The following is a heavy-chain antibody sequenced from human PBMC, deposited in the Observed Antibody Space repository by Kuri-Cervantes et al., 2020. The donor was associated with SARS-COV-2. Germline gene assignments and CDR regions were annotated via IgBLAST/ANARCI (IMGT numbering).Heavy chain of an antibody. CDR3: ATVLMVYAIGGMDV. D-gene: IGHD2-8*01. CDR2: IYTSGST. V-gene: IGHV4-59*10. CDR1: GGSFSGYY. Sequence: SETLSLTCAVYGGSFSGYYWSWIRQPAGKGLEWIGRIYTSGSTNYNPSLKSRVTISVDTSKNQFSLKLSSVTAADTAVYYCATVLMVYAIGGMDVWGQGTTVTVSS. J-gene: IGHJ6*02.